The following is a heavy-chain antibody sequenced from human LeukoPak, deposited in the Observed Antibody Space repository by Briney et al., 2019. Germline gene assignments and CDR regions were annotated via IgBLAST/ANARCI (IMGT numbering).Heavy chain of an antibody. CDR1: GFTFSSYE. CDR3: TRVSWRGEIY. V-gene: IGHV3-48*03. CDR2: ISRGGSPI. J-gene: IGHJ4*02. D-gene: IGHD3-3*01. Sequence: GGSLRLSCAGSGFTFSSYEMNWVRQAPGKGLEWVSSISRGGSPIYYADSVKGRFTTSRDNAKKSLFLQMNSLRAEDTAVYYCTRVSWRGEIYWGQGTLVSVSS.